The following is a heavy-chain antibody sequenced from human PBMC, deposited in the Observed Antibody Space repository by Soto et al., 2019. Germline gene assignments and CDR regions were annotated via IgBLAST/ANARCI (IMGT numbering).Heavy chain of an antibody. D-gene: IGHD2-8*01. CDR3: ARDRLSLSLDDIVLMVYASQLCDY. CDR1: GYTFTSYG. Sequence: ASVKVSCKASGYTFTSYGISWVRQAPGQGLEWMGWISAYNGNTNYAQKLQVRVTMTTDTSTSTAYMELRSLRSDDTAVYYCARDRLSLSLDDIVLMVYASQLCDYWGQGTLVTV. V-gene: IGHV1-18*01. J-gene: IGHJ4*02. CDR2: ISAYNGNT.